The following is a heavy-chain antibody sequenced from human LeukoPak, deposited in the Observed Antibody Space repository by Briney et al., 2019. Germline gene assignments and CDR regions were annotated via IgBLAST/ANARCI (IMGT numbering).Heavy chain of an antibody. CDR1: GFTFSSYA. CDR2: ISYDGNDK. Sequence: GGSLRLSCAASGFTFSSYAMHWVRQAPGKGLEWVAVISYDGNDKHYVDSVKGRFTISRDNSKNTVYLQMNSLRAEDTAVYYCARVPPDEHFDYWGQGTLVTVSS. CDR3: ARVPPDEHFDY. J-gene: IGHJ4*02. V-gene: IGHV3-30-3*01.